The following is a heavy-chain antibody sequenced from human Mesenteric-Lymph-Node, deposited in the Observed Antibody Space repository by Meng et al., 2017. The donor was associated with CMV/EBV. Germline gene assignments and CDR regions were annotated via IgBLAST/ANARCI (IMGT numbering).Heavy chain of an antibody. D-gene: IGHD1-7*01. CDR1: GGSVSSGSYY. Sequence: GSLRLSCTVSGGSVSSGSYYWSWIRQPPGKGLEWIGYIYYSGSTNYNPSLKSRVTISVDTSKNQFSLKLSSVTAADTAVYYCASNKLRGYDYWGQGTLVTVSS. V-gene: IGHV4-61*01. CDR3: ASNKLRGYDY. J-gene: IGHJ4*02. CDR2: IYYSGST.